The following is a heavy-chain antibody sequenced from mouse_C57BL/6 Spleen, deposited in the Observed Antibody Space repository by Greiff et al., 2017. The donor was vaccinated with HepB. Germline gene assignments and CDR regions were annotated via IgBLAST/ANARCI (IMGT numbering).Heavy chain of an antibody. CDR2: IWSGGST. D-gene: IGHD4-1*01. J-gene: IGHJ4*01. Sequence: VKLVESGPGLVQPSQSLSITCTVSGFSLTSYGVHWVRQSPGKGLEWLGVIWSGGSTDYNADFISRLSISKDNSKSQVFFKMNSLQADDTAIYYCARNGVNWNYAMDYWGQGTSVTVSS. CDR1: GFSLTSYG. V-gene: IGHV2-2*01. CDR3: ARNGVNWNYAMDY.